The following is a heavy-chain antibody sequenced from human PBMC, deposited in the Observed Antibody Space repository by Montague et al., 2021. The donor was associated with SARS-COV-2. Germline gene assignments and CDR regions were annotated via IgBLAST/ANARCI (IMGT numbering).Heavy chain of an antibody. CDR1: AFTFRSYT. CDR2: ISPSSNFI. D-gene: IGHD2-15*01. Sequence: SLRLSCAASAFTFRSYTMNWVRQAPGRGLEWVSSISPSSNFIYYADSVKGRFTISRDNAKNSLYLQMNSLRADDTAVYFCARDLGSSNSDYWGQGTLVTVSS. J-gene: IGHJ4*02. CDR3: ARDLGSSNSDY. V-gene: IGHV3-21*01.